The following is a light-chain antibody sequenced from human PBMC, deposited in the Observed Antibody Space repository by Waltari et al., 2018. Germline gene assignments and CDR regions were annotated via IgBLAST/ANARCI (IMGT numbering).Light chain of an antibody. V-gene: IGLV2-11*01. CDR1: SRDVGGSHF. Sequence: QSALTQPRSVSGPPGQSVTISCTGTSRDVGGSHFVSWFQQLPGSAPKLLIYDVSERAPGVPDRFSGSKSANTASLTISGLQAEDEADYYCCSYVDTYTYVFGPGTRVIVL. J-gene: IGLJ1*01. CDR3: CSYVDTYTYV. CDR2: DVS.